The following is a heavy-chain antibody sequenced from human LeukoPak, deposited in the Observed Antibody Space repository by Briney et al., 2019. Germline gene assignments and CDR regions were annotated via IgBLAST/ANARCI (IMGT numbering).Heavy chain of an antibody. V-gene: IGHV1-69*13. J-gene: IGHJ4*02. CDR2: IIPIFGTA. D-gene: IGHD3-22*01. CDR3: ARAPPYYDSSGYCDY. Sequence: GASVKVSCKASGGTFSSYAISWVRQAPGQGLEWMGGIIPIFGTANYAQKFQGRVTITADESTSTAYMELSSLRSEDTAVYYCARAPPYYDSSGYCDYWGQGTLVTVSS. CDR1: GGTFSSYA.